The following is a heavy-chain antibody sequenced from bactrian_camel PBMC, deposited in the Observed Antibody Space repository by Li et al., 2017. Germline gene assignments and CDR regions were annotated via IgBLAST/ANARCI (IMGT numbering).Heavy chain of an antibody. V-gene: IGHV3S40*01. CDR2: IRSGGGRT. D-gene: IGHD2*01. CDR1: GFTFNTAD. J-gene: IGHJ6*01. Sequence: DVQLVESGGGLVQPGGSLRLSCAASGFTFNTADVSWVRQAPGKGLEWVSGIRSGGGRTYYADSVKGRFTISRDSAENTLYLQMDSLKPEDTAMYYCAAEASYSGDLFGFWGQGTQVTVS. CDR3: AAEASYSGDLFGF.